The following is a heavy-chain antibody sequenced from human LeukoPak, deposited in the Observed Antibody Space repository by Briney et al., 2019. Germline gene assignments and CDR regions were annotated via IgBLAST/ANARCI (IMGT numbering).Heavy chain of an antibody. Sequence: SQTLSLTCTVSGASISSDGYYWSWIRQPPGKGLEWIGYIYHTGSTYYNPSLKSRLTMSVDTSKNHFSLKLTSVTAADTAVYYCASIAISHDAFDIWGQGTMVTVSS. CDR1: GASISSDGYY. CDR3: ASIAISHDAFDI. J-gene: IGHJ3*02. V-gene: IGHV4-30-2*01. CDR2: IYHTGST. D-gene: IGHD3-3*02.